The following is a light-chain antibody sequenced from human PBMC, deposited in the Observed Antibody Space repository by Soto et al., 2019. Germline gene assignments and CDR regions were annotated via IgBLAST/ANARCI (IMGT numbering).Light chain of an antibody. CDR3: QQSYGTPWT. V-gene: IGKV1-39*01. CDR2: AAF. Sequence: DIHMTQSPSSLSASVGYRFTIAGRASQSISSSLNWYQQTPGKAPQLLIYAAFSLHSGVPSRFSASGSGTDFTLTIRSLQPEDFATYYCQQSYGTPWTFGQGTKVDIK. J-gene: IGKJ1*01. CDR1: QSISSS.